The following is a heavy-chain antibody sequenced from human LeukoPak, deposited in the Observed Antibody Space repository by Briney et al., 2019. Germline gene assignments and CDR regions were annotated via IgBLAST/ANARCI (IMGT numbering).Heavy chain of an antibody. V-gene: IGHV1-46*01. CDR2: INPSGGST. J-gene: IGHJ6*02. CDR1: GYTFTSYF. D-gene: IGHD2-15*01. CDR3: ARVSGYCSGGRCYGLPSHGLDV. Sequence: ASVKVSCKASGYTFTSYFIHWVRLAPGQGLVWVGIINPSGGSTNYAQKFQGRVTMTTDTSKNTVYMELRNLRSEDTAVYYCARVSGYCSGGRCYGLPSHGLDVWGQGTRSPSP.